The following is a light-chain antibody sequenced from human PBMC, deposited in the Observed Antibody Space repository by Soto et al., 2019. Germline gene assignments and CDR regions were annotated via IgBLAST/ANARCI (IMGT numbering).Light chain of an antibody. Sequence: EIVLTQSPGTLSLSQGERATLSCRASQSLSSNYLAWYQQKPGQAPRLLIYGVSSRATGIPDRFSGSGSGTDFTLTISRLEPEDFAVYYCQQYGSSRNTFGGGTKVEIK. CDR2: GVS. CDR1: QSLSSNY. V-gene: IGKV3-20*01. CDR3: QQYGSSRNT. J-gene: IGKJ4*01.